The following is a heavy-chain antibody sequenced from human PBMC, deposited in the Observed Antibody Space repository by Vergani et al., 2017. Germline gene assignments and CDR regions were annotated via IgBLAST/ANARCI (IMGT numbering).Heavy chain of an antibody. CDR2: ISGSGGST. CDR3: AKDSALWYDY. J-gene: IGHJ4*02. V-gene: IGHV3-23*04. Sequence: VQLVESGGGVVQPGRSLRLSCAASGFTFSSYGMHWVRQAPGKGLEWVSAISGSGGSTYYADSVKGRFTISRDNSKNTLYLQMNSLRAEDTAVYYCAKDSALWYDYWGQGTLVTVSS. D-gene: IGHD6-13*01. CDR1: GFTFSSYG.